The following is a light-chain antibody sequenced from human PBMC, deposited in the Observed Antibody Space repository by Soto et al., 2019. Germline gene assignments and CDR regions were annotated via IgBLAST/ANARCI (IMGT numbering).Light chain of an antibody. J-gene: IGKJ1*01. V-gene: IGKV3-15*01. CDR2: SAS. CDR3: QQYQNLWT. Sequence: IVMTQSPATLSVSPGERATLSCRAGQTIYSNVAWYQQRPGQAPRHLIYSASTRATGVPARFSGSGSGTEFTLTISGLQSKNFALYYCQQYQNLWTFGQETKVEIK. CDR1: QTIYSN.